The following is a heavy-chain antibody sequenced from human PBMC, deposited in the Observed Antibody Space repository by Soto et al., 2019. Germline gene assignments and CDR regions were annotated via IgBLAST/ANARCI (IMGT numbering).Heavy chain of an antibody. CDR1: GGSFSGYY. CDR2: INHSGST. Sequence: AETLSRTCAVYGGSFSGYYWSWIRQPPGKVLELIGEINHSGSTNYNPSLKSRVTISVDTYKNHFSLKLSSVTAADTAVYYCARGNRTESVVTPHLAFEYWGQGTLVTVSS. D-gene: IGHD2-21*02. V-gene: IGHV4-34*01. J-gene: IGHJ4*02. CDR3: ARGNRTESVVTPHLAFEY.